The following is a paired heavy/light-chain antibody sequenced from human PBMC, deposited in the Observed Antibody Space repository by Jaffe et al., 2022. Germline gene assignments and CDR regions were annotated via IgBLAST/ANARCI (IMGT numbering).Light chain of an antibody. CDR3: MQATQFPRA. V-gene: IGKV2-24*01. CDR1: QSLVHSDGNTY. CDR2: KIS. J-gene: IGKJ2*01. Sequence: DIVMTQTPLSSPVTLGQPASISCRSSQSLVHSDGNTYLSWLQQRPGQPPRLLIYKISNRFSGVPDRFSGSGAGTDFTLKISRVEAEDVGVYYCMQATQFPRAFGQGTKLEIK.
Heavy chain of an antibody. CDR2: ISYDGSNK. D-gene: IGHD2-15*01. V-gene: IGHV3-30*18. CDR3: AKDSGRWGRYCSGGSCSFDY. Sequence: QVQLVESGGGVVQPGRSLRLSCAASGFTFSSYGMHWVRQAPGKGLEWVAVISYDGSNKYYADSVKGRFTISRDNSKNTLYLQMNSLRAEDTAVYYCAKDSGRWGRYCSGGSCSFDYWGQGTLVTVSS. J-gene: IGHJ4*02. CDR1: GFTFSSYG.